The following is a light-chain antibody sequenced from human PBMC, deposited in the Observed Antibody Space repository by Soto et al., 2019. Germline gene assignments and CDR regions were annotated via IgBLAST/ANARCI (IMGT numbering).Light chain of an antibody. CDR3: QQFGGLWT. V-gene: IGKV3-20*01. CDR2: GAS. J-gene: IGKJ1*01. CDR1: QSVSSTY. Sequence: EIVLTQSPDTLSLSPGERATLSCRASQSVSSTYLAWYQQKPGQAPRLLIYGASKRATGIPDRFSGSGSGSYFTLTISRLEHEDFAVYYCQQFGGLWTFGQGTKVEIK.